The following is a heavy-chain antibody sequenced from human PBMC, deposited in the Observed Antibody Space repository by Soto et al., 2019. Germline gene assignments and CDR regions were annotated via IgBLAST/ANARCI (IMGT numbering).Heavy chain of an antibody. Sequence: SETLSLTCAVYGGSFSGYYWSWIRQPPGKGLEWIGEINHSGSTNYNPSLRSRVTISVETSKNQFSLKLSSVTAADTAVYYCARGQAAWWSQLLPDGEYYHGMDVWGKGTKVTVSS. CDR3: ARGQAAWWSQLLPDGEYYHGMDV. V-gene: IGHV4-34*01. J-gene: IGHJ6*04. CDR2: INHSGST. D-gene: IGHD2-2*01. CDR1: GGSFSGYY.